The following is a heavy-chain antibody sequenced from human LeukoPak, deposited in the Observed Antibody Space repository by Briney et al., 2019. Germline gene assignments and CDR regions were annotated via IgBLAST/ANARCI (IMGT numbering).Heavy chain of an antibody. V-gene: IGHV3-30*18. J-gene: IGHJ4*02. D-gene: IGHD6-19*01. CDR3: AKDRHNNGWFEPFDY. CDR1: GFTFSAYG. CDR2: ISYDGSKE. Sequence: GSLRLSCAVSGFTFSAYGMHWVRQAPGKGLEWVAGISYDGSKEDYADSVKGRFTASRDMSKNTLYLQMSSLRAEDTALYYCAKDRHNNGWFEPFDYWGQGTLITVSS.